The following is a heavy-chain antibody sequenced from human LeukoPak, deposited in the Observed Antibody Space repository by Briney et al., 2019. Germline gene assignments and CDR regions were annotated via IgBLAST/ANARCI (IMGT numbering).Heavy chain of an antibody. CDR2: IYYSGST. D-gene: IGHD6-19*01. V-gene: IGHV4-59*08. CDR1: GGSISSYY. Sequence: SETLSLTCTVSGGSISSYYWSWIRQPPGKGLEWIGYIYYSGSTNYNPSLKSRVTISVDTSKNQFSLKLSSVAAADTAVYYCARHVEAVAGRGQFDYWGQGTLVTVSS. CDR3: ARHVEAVAGRGQFDY. J-gene: IGHJ4*02.